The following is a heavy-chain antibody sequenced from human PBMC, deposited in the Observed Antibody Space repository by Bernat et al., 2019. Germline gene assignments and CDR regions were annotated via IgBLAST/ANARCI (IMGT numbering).Heavy chain of an antibody. CDR3: ARALYSYGDYFPDY. D-gene: IGHD4-17*01. Sequence: QVQLQESGPGLVKPSQTLSLTCTVSGGSIRSGGYYWSWIRQHPGKGLEWIGYIYYSGSTYYNPSLKSRVTISVDTSKNQFSLKLSSVTAADTAVYYCARALYSYGDYFPDYWGQGTLVTVSS. J-gene: IGHJ4*02. CDR2: IYYSGST. V-gene: IGHV4-31*03. CDR1: GGSIRSGGYY.